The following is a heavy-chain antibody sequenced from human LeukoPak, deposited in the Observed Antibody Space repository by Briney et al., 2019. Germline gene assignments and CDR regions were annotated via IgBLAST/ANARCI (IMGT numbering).Heavy chain of an antibody. V-gene: IGHV1-2*02. CDR3: ARDPERGYSYGN. CDR1: GYTFTGCY. CDR2: INPNSGGT. J-gene: IGHJ4*02. D-gene: IGHD5-18*01. Sequence: GASVKVSCKASGYTFTGCYMHWVRQAPGQGLEWMGWINPNSGGTNYAQKFQGRVTMTRDTSISTAYMELSRLRSDDTAVYYCARDPERGYSYGNWGQGTLVTVSS.